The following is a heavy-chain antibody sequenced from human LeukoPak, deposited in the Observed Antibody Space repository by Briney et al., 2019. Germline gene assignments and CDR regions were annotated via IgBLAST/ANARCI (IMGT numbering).Heavy chain of an antibody. CDR3: ARSSSGWYHAFDI. V-gene: IGHV1-2*02. Sequence: ASVKVSCKASGYTFTGYYMRWVRQAPGQGLEWMGWINPNSGGTNYAQKFQGRVTMTRDTSISTAYMELSRLRSDDTAVYYCARSSSGWYHAFDIWGQGTMVTVSS. CDR1: GYTFTGYY. CDR2: INPNSGGT. J-gene: IGHJ3*02. D-gene: IGHD6-19*01.